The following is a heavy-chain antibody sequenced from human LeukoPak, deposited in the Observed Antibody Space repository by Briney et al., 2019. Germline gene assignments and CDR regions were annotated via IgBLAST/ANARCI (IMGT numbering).Heavy chain of an antibody. Sequence: ASETLSLTCTVSGGSISSSSYYWGWIRQPPGKGLEWIGGIYYGGSTYYNPSLKSRLTISADTSKNQFSLKVTSVTAADTAVYYCARTYYFGSGSYHFDYWGQGTLVTVSS. J-gene: IGHJ4*02. CDR2: IYYGGST. D-gene: IGHD3-10*01. CDR1: GGSISSSSYY. V-gene: IGHV4-39*01. CDR3: ARTYYFGSGSYHFDY.